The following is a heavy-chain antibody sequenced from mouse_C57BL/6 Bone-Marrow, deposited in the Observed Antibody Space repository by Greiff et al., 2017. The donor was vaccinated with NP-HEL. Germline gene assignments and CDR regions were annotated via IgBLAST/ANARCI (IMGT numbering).Heavy chain of an antibody. J-gene: IGHJ1*03. Sequence: EVQLQQSGPELVKPGASVKISCKAFGYTFTDYYMNWVKQSHGKSLEWIGDINPNNGGTSYNQKFKGKATLTVDKSSSTAYMELRGLTSEDSAVYYCAITTVVATSPDWYFDVWGTGTTVTVSS. CDR1: GYTFTDYY. V-gene: IGHV1-26*01. CDR3: AITTVVATSPDWYFDV. CDR2: INPNNGGT. D-gene: IGHD1-1*01.